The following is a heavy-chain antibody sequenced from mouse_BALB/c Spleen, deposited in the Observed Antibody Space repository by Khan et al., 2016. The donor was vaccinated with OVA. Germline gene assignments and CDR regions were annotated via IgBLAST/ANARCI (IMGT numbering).Heavy chain of an antibody. CDR2: INPTSGYT. CDR1: GYTFTNYC. J-gene: IGHJ2*01. Sequence: VELLESGPELAKPGASVKMSCKASGYTFTNYCMHWLKQRPGQSLEWIGDINPTSGYTVYNQKFKDKATLTADKSSSTAYMQLTSLTSDDSAVYYCARDIFDYWGQGTTLTVSS. V-gene: IGHV1-7*01. CDR3: ARDIFDY.